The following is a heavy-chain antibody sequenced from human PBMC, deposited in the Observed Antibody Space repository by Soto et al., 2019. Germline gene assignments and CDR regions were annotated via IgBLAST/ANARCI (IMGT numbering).Heavy chain of an antibody. V-gene: IGHV3-43*01. J-gene: IGHJ4*02. CDR2: ISWDGGST. CDR3: AASGSYFNYFDY. Sequence: GGSLRLSCAASGFTFDDYTMHWVRQAPGKGLEWVSLISWDGGSTYYADSVKGRFTISRDNSKNSLYLQMNSLRTEDTALYYCAASGSYFNYFDYWGQGTLVTVSS. D-gene: IGHD1-26*01. CDR1: GFTFDDYT.